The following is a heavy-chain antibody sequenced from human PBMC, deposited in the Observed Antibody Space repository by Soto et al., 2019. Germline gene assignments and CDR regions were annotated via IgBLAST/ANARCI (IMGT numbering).Heavy chain of an antibody. CDR2: INHSGST. V-gene: IGHV4-34*01. D-gene: IGHD3-10*01. CDR1: GGSFSGYY. J-gene: IGHJ5*02. CDR3: ARSFPGSYLRWFDP. Sequence: SETLSLTCAVYGGSFSGYYWSWIRQPPGKGLEWIGEINHSGSTNYNPSLKSRVTISVDTSKNQFSLKLSSVTAADTAVYYCARSFPGSYLRWFDPWGQGTLVTVSS.